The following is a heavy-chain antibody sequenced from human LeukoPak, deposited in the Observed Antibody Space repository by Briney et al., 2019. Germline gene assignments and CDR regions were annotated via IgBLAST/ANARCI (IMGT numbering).Heavy chain of an antibody. V-gene: IGHV3-15*01. D-gene: IGHD4-17*01. CDR2: IKSKTDGGTT. Sequence: SGGSLRLSCAASGFTFSNAWMSWVRQAPGKGLEWVGRIKSKTDGGTTDYAAPVKGRFTISRDDSKNTLYLQMNSLKTEDTAVYYCTTDPDYGDPIDYWGQGTLVTASS. CDR1: GFTFSNAW. CDR3: TTDPDYGDPIDY. J-gene: IGHJ4*02.